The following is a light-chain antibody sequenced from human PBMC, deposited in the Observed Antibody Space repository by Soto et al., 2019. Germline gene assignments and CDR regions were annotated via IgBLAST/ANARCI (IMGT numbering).Light chain of an antibody. J-gene: IGLJ1*01. Sequence: QSVLTQPASVSGSPGQSITISCTGTSSDVGRYNYVSWYQQYPGRAPKLIIYEVTNRPSGVSDRFSGYKSGNVASLTISGLQAADEADYYCGSYTSTYVRIFGTGTKLTVL. CDR1: SSDVGRYNY. V-gene: IGLV2-14*01. CDR2: EVT. CDR3: GSYTSTYVRI.